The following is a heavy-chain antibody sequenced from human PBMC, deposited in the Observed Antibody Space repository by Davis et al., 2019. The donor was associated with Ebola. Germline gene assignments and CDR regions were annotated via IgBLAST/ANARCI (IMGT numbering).Heavy chain of an antibody. CDR1: GLSIHMYW. CDR2: ITRSGRNT. Sequence: GESLKISCAASGLSIHMYWMTWVRQAPGKGLEWVAAITRSGRNTYYADSVKGRFTISRDTSKDTVYLQMNSLRAEDTAVYYCAKHTMTVVVIDNFDYWGQGTPVTVSS. V-gene: IGHV3-23*01. J-gene: IGHJ4*02. CDR3: AKHTMTVVVIDNFDY. D-gene: IGHD3-22*01.